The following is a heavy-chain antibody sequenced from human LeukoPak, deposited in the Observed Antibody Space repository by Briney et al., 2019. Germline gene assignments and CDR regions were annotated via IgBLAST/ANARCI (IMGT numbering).Heavy chain of an antibody. J-gene: IGHJ3*02. CDR3: ARDQPLSPHDAFDI. CDR2: INWNGGST. Sequence: RPGGSLRLSCAASGFTFDDYGMSWVRQAPGKGLERVSGINWNGGSTGYADSVKGRFTISRDNAKNSLYLQMNSLRAEDTALYYCARDQPLSPHDAFDIWGQGTMVTVSS. CDR1: GFTFDDYG. V-gene: IGHV3-20*04.